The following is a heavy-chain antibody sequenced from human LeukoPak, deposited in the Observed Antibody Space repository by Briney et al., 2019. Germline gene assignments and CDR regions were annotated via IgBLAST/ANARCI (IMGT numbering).Heavy chain of an antibody. CDR3: ARGFVLGAAKNYFDY. Sequence: GGSLRLSCAASGFTFSSYWMHWVRQAPGKGLVWVSRINSDGSSTSYADSVKGRFTISRDNAKNTLYLQMNSLRAEDTAVYYCARGFVLGAAKNYFDYWGQGALVTVSS. V-gene: IGHV3-74*01. CDR1: GFTFSSYW. CDR2: INSDGSST. D-gene: IGHD2-21*02. J-gene: IGHJ4*02.